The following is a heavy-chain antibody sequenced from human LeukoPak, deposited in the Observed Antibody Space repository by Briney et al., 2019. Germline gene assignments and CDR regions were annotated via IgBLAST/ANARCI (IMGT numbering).Heavy chain of an antibody. CDR3: ARNSYSSSWIDDY. D-gene: IGHD6-13*01. CDR2: IWYDGSNK. J-gene: IGHJ4*02. CDR1: GFTFSSYG. Sequence: GGSLRLSCAASGFTFSSYGMHWVRQAPGSGLEWAALIWYDGSNKYYADSVKGRFTISRDNSKNTLYLQMNSLKAEDTAVYYCARNSYSSSWIDDYWGQGTLVTVSS. V-gene: IGHV3-33*01.